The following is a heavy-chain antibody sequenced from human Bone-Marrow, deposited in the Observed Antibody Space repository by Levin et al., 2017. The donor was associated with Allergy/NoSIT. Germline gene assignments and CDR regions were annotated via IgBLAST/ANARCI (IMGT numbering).Heavy chain of an antibody. CDR3: TIEKWAAARPLDF. Sequence: GESLKISCEGSGFTFTHPWMSWVRQAPGKGLEWVGRIKSEADGGTADYAAPVKGRFIISRDDSGNTLFLQMNSLKVEDTAVYYCTIEKWAAARPLDFWGQGTLVTVSS. CDR1: GFTFTHPW. J-gene: IGHJ4*02. D-gene: IGHD6-6*01. CDR2: IKSEADGGTA. V-gene: IGHV3-15*07.